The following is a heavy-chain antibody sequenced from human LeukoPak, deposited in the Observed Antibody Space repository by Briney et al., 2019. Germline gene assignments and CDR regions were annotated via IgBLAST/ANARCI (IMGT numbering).Heavy chain of an antibody. CDR3: ARDRGRDGYNFDY. D-gene: IGHD5-24*01. J-gene: IGHJ4*02. Sequence: GGSLRLSCVASRFTFSSYSMNWVRQAPGKGLEWVSYISSSSSTMYYADSVKGRFTISRDNAKNSLYLQMNSLRAEDTAVYYCARDRGRDGYNFDYWGQGTLVTVSS. V-gene: IGHV3-48*01. CDR2: ISSSSSTM. CDR1: RFTFSSYS.